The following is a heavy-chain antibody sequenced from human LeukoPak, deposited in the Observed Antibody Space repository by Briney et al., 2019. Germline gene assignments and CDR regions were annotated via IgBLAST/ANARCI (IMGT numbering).Heavy chain of an antibody. Sequence: ASVKVSCKASGYTFTSYGISWVRQAPGQGLEWMGWISAYNGNTNYAQKLQGRVTITADGSTSTVYMELSSLRSEDTAVYYCVRVGGDNIRRGELLLRRCYFDNWGQGTLVTVSS. V-gene: IGHV1-18*01. J-gene: IGHJ4*02. CDR3: VRVGGDNIRRGELLLRRCYFDN. CDR2: ISAYNGNT. D-gene: IGHD3-10*01. CDR1: GYTFTSYG.